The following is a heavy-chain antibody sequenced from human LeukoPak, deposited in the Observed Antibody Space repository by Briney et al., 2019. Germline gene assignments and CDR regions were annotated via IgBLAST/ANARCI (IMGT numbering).Heavy chain of an antibody. D-gene: IGHD2-2*03. CDR1: GGSISSYY. Sequence: SETLSLTCTVSGGSISSYYWSWIRQPPGKGLEWIGYIYYSGNTNYNPSLKGRVTISVDTSKNQFSLKLSSVTAADTAVYYCARHLGYCSSTGCNSWFDPWGQGTLVTVSS. J-gene: IGHJ5*02. CDR3: ARHLGYCSSTGCNSWFDP. V-gene: IGHV4-59*08. CDR2: IYYSGNT.